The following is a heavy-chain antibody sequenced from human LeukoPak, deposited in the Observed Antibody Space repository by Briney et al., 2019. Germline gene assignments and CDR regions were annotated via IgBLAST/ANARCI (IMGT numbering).Heavy chain of an antibody. D-gene: IGHD5-24*01. CDR2: ISSSSSYI. CDR3: ARGGDGYNSPFDY. Sequence: PGGSLRLSCAVSGFTFSSYTMTWVRPAPGKGLEWVSSISSSSSYIYYGDSVKGRLTISRDNAKNSLYLQMNSLRVEDTAVYYCARGGDGYNSPFDYWGQGTPVTVSS. J-gene: IGHJ4*02. CDR1: GFTFSSYT. V-gene: IGHV3-21*01.